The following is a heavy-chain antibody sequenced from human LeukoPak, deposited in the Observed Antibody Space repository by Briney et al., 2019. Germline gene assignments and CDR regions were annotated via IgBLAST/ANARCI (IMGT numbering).Heavy chain of an antibody. J-gene: IGHJ4*02. V-gene: IGHV3-7*01. CDR3: ARDSKLARDFDY. CDR1: GFTVEAHF. Sequence: AGGSLRLSCAASGFTVEAHFMSWVRQAPGKGLEWVANIKQDGSEKYYVDSVKGRFTISRDNAKNSLYLQMNSLRAEDTAVYYCARDSKLARDFDYWGQGTLVTVSS. CDR2: IKQDGSEK. D-gene: IGHD1-26*01.